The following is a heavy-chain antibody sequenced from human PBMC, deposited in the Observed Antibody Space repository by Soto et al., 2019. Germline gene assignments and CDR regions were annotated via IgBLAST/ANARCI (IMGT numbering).Heavy chain of an antibody. CDR1: GGSISSGGYS. Sequence: PSETLSLTCAVSGGSISSGGYSWSWIRQPPGKGLEWIGYIYHSGSTYYNPSLKSRVTISVDRSKNQFSLKLNSVTAADTAVYYCARATMVDYFDYWGQGTLVTVSS. V-gene: IGHV4-30-2*01. CDR2: IYHSGST. CDR3: ARATMVDYFDY. D-gene: IGHD3-10*01. J-gene: IGHJ4*02.